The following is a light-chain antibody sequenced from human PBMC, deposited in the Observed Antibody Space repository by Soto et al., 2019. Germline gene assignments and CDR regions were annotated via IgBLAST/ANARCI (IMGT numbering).Light chain of an antibody. CDR3: QSYDSSLSGSVV. V-gene: IGLV1-40*01. J-gene: IGLJ2*01. Sequence: QPVLTQPPSVSGAPGQRVTISCTGSSSNIGAGYDVHWYQQLPGTAPKLLIYGNSNRPSGVPDRFSGSKSGTSASLAITWLQAEDEADYYCQSYDSSLSGSVVFGGGTQLTVL. CDR1: SSNIGAGYD. CDR2: GNS.